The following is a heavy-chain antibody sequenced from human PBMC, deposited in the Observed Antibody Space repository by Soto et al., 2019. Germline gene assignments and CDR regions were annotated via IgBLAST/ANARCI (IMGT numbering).Heavy chain of an antibody. J-gene: IGHJ4*01. CDR1: GGSISSSNW. CDR3: ARATPGIAGAGKRQAYIDY. D-gene: IGHD6-13*01. Sequence: QVQLQESGPGLVKPSGTLSLTCAVSGGSISSSNWWSWVRQPPGKGLEWIGEIYHSGSTNYNPSLKSRVSRAVNKSKHQLSPKLSAGTAADTAVCYRARATPGIAGAGKRQAYIDYWGQGTLVTVPS. CDR2: IYHSGST. V-gene: IGHV4-4*02.